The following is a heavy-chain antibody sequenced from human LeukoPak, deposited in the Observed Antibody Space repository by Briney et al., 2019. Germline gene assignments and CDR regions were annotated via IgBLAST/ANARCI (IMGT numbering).Heavy chain of an antibody. CDR3: TTGALIAVAGNFDY. D-gene: IGHD6-19*01. Sequence: GGSLRLSCVVSGIIFRDAWMNWVRQAPGKGLEWVGRIKSKTDGGTTDYAAPVKGRFTISRDDSKNTLYLQMNSLKTEDTAVYYCTTGALIAVAGNFDYWGQGTLVTVSS. V-gene: IGHV3-15*07. CDR2: IKSKTDGGTT. J-gene: IGHJ4*02. CDR1: GIIFRDAW.